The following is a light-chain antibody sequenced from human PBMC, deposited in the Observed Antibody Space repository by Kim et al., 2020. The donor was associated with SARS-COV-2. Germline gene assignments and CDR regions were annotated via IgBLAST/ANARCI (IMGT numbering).Light chain of an antibody. CDR2: GAS. CDR3: QQYNNWPLT. Sequence: VSPGERATLSCRASHSVSSNLAWYQQIPGQAPRLLIYGASTRATGIPARFSGSGSGTDFTLTISSLQSEDFAVYYCQQYNNWPLTFGQGTKVDIK. V-gene: IGKV3-15*01. CDR1: HSVSSN. J-gene: IGKJ1*01.